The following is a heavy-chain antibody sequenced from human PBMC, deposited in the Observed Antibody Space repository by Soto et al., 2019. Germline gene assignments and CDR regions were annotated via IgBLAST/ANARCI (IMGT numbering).Heavy chain of an antibody. CDR3: AKAQYYYDSSGYYNFDY. CDR1: GFTFSSYA. CDR2: ISGSGGST. D-gene: IGHD3-22*01. Sequence: GGSLRLSCAASGFTFSSYAMIWFRQAAGKGLEWVSAISGSGGSTYYADPVKGRFTISRDNSKNTLYLQMNSLRAEDTAVYYCAKAQYYYDSSGYYNFDYWGQGTLVTVSS. V-gene: IGHV3-23*01. J-gene: IGHJ4*02.